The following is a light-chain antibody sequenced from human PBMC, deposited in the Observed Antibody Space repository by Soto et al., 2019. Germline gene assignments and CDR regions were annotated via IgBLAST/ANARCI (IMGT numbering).Light chain of an antibody. Sequence: QSALTQPASVSGSPGQSITISCTGTSSDVGGYNYVSWYQQHPGKAPKLIIYEVNNRPSGISNRFSGSKSGNTASLTISGLQAEDEADYYCSSYISTNTLGFGGGTKLTVL. CDR1: SSDVGGYNY. J-gene: IGLJ3*02. V-gene: IGLV2-14*01. CDR3: SSYISTNTLG. CDR2: EVN.